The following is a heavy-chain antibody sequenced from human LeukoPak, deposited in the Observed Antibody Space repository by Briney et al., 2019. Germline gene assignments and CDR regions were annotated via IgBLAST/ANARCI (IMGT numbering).Heavy chain of an antibody. Sequence: SETLSLTCTVSGGSISSYYWSWIRQPPGKGLEWIGYIYYSGSTNYNPSLKSRVTISVDTSKNQFSLKLTSVTAADTAVYYCARYSSAQGWFDPWGQGTLVTVSA. CDR2: IYYSGST. CDR3: ARYSSAQGWFDP. J-gene: IGHJ5*02. D-gene: IGHD3-22*01. CDR1: GGSISSYY. V-gene: IGHV4-59*08.